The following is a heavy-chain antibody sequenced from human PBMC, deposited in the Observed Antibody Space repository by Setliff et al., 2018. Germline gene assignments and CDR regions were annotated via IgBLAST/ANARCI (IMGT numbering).Heavy chain of an antibody. J-gene: IGHJ3*02. V-gene: IGHV1-69*08. Sequence: GASVKVSCKASGGTFGIYTISWVRQAPGQGLEWMGRIIPIFGTANYAQKFQGRVTITADKSTSTDYMELSSLRSEDTAVYYCAISTIFGVVSPTPDAFDIWGQGTMVTVSS. CDR2: IIPIFGTA. CDR1: GGTFGIYT. D-gene: IGHD3-3*01. CDR3: AISTIFGVVSPTPDAFDI.